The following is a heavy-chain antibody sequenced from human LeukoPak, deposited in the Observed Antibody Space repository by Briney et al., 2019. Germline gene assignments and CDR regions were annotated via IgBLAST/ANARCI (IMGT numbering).Heavy chain of an antibody. Sequence: SETLSLTCAVYGGSFSGYYWSWIRQPPGKGLEWIGEINHSGSTNYNPSPKSRVSISVDTSKNQFSLKLSSVTAADTAVYYCARDRYYDSGSYYNWGQGTLVTVSS. J-gene: IGHJ4*02. CDR2: INHSGST. CDR1: GGSFSGYY. D-gene: IGHD3-10*01. V-gene: IGHV4-34*01. CDR3: ARDRYYDSGSYYN.